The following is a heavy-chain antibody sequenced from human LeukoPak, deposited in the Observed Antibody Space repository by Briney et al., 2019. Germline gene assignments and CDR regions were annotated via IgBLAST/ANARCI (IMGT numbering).Heavy chain of an antibody. CDR3: TTDIVSIVVVQAAQNWFDP. CDR1: GFTFSNAW. V-gene: IGHV3-15*01. Sequence: GGSLRLSCAASGFTFSNAWMSWVRQAPGKGLEWVGRIKSKTDGGTTDYAAPVKVRFTISRDDSKNTLYLQMNSLKTEDTAVYYCTTDIVSIVVVQAAQNWFDPWGQGTLVTVSS. CDR2: IKSKTDGGTT. J-gene: IGHJ5*02. D-gene: IGHD2-2*01.